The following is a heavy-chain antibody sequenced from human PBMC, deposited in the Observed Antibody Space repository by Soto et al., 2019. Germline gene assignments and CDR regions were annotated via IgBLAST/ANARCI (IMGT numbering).Heavy chain of an antibody. J-gene: IGHJ4*02. D-gene: IGHD3-3*01. Sequence: EVQLLESGGGLVQPGGSLRLSCAASGLTLSSYAMSWVRQAPGKGLEWVSAISGSGGSTYYADSVKGRFTISRDNSKNTLYLQMSSLRAEDTAVYYWAKAKVGYDFWSGYFDYWGQGTLVTVSS. CDR2: ISGSGGST. CDR3: AKAKVGYDFWSGYFDY. V-gene: IGHV3-23*01. CDR1: GLTLSSYA.